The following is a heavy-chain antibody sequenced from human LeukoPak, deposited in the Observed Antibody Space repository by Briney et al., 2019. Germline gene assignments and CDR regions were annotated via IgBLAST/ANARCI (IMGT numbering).Heavy chain of an antibody. D-gene: IGHD3-10*01. CDR1: GFVVNDYY. J-gene: IGHJ4*02. CDR3: AREQWFRWEF. V-gene: IGHV3-11*01. CDR2: ISSRDNLI. Sequence: GGSLRLSCAASGFVVNDYYMNWIRLAPGKGLEWVSYISSRDNLIYYADSVKGRFTISTDNAKNAVFLQLNRLTVEDTAVYYCAREQWFRWEFWGQGVLVTVSS.